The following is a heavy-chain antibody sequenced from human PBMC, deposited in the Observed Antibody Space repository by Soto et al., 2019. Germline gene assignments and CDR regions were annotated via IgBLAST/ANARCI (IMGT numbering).Heavy chain of an antibody. Sequence: PVGSLRLSCAASGFTFSSYDMHWVRQATGKGLEWVSATGTAGDTYYPGSVKGRFTISRENAKNSLYLQMNSLRAGDTAVYYCARESEDLTSKFDYWGQGTLVTVSS. V-gene: IGHV3-13*01. CDR1: GFTFSSYD. CDR2: TGTAGDT. CDR3: ARESEDLTSKFDY. J-gene: IGHJ4*02.